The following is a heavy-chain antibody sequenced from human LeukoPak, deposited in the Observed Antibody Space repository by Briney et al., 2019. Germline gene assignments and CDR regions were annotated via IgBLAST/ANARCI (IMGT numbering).Heavy chain of an antibody. Sequence: SETLSLTCTVSGGSISSYYWSWIRQPPGKGLEWIGYIYYSGSTNYNPSLKSRVTISVDTSKNHFSLKLSSVTAADTVVHYCARGAGTVRGYYYYMDVWGKGTTVTVSS. CDR1: GGSISSYY. D-gene: IGHD6-13*01. CDR3: ARGAGTVRGYYYYMDV. CDR2: IYYSGST. V-gene: IGHV4-59*01. J-gene: IGHJ6*03.